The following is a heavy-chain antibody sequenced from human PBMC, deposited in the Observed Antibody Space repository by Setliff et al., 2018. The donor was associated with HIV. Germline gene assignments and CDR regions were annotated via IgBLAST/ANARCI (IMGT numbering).Heavy chain of an antibody. CDR2: IPYSENI. Sequence: SETLSLTCTVSGGYISGSSHYWGWIRQPPGKGLEWIGSIPYSENIYYNPSLKSRVTISADTSKTQFSLKLSSVTAADTAVYYCARLRYYDILTGYAFDYWGQGTLVTVSS. J-gene: IGHJ4*02. V-gene: IGHV4-39*01. CDR1: GGYISGSSHY. CDR3: ARLRYYDILTGYAFDY. D-gene: IGHD3-9*01.